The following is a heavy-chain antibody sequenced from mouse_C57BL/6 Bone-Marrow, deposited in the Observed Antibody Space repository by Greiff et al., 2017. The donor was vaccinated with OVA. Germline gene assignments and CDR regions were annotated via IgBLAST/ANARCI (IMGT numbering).Heavy chain of an antibody. V-gene: IGHV5-12*01. CDR2: ISNGGGST. Sequence: EVQGVESGGGLVQPGGSLKLSCAASGFTFSDYYMYWVRQTPEKRLEWVAYISNGGGSTYYPDTVKGRFTISRDNAKNTLYLQMSRLKSEDTAMYYCARLGYDDGWYFDVWGTGTTVTVSS. D-gene: IGHD2-2*01. CDR1: GFTFSDYY. J-gene: IGHJ1*03. CDR3: ARLGYDDGWYFDV.